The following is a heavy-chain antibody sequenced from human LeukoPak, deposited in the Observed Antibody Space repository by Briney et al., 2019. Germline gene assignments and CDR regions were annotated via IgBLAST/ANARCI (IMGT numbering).Heavy chain of an antibody. J-gene: IGHJ6*02. V-gene: IGHV4-30-4*01. Sequence: SETLSLTCIVSGGSISSGDYYWSWIRQPPGKGLEWIGYIYYSGSTYYNPSLKSRVTISVDTSKNQFSLKLSSVTAADTAVYYCARDRGPDYGGPGNYGMDVWGQGTTVTVSS. CDR1: GGSISSGDYY. CDR3: ARDRGPDYGGPGNYGMDV. CDR2: IYYSGST. D-gene: IGHD4-17*01.